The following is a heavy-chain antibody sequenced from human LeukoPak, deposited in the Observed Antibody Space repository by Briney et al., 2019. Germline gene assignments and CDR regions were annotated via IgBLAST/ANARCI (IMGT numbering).Heavy chain of an antibody. CDR3: ARTLGSFDY. V-gene: IGHV3-48*02. D-gene: IGHD2-15*01. CDR2: ISSSSSTI. Sequence: GGSLRLSCAASGFTFSSYSMNWVRQAPGKGLEWVSYISSSSSTIYYADSVKGRFTISRDNAKNSLYLQMSSLRDEDTAVYYCARTLGSFDYWGQGTLVTVSS. CDR1: GFTFSSYS. J-gene: IGHJ4*02.